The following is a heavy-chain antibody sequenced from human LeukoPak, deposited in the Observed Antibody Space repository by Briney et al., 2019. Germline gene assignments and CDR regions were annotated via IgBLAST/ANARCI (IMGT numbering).Heavy chain of an antibody. Sequence: PGGSLRLSCAASGFTFSSYWMSWVRQAPGKGLEWVAVISYDGSNKYYADSVKGRFTISRDNSKNTLYLQMNSLRAEDTAVYYCAREYTYYYDSSGSDSLGYWGQGTLVTVSS. V-gene: IGHV3-30*03. CDR1: GFTFSSYW. J-gene: IGHJ4*02. CDR2: ISYDGSNK. CDR3: AREYTYYYDSSGSDSLGY. D-gene: IGHD3-22*01.